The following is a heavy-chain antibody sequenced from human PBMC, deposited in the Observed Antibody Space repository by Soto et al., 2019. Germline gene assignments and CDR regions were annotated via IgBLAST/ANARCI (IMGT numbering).Heavy chain of an antibody. CDR2: LSYTGNT. Sequence: TSETLSLTCTVSGGSLSGDYLTWIRQPPGKGLEWIGYLSYTGNTNYNPSLKSRVTISVDRSKIQFFLELRSVTAADTAVYYCARMDSSDYYRIDYWGQGTPVTVSS. V-gene: IGHV4-59*01. D-gene: IGHD3-22*01. CDR3: ARMDSSDYYRIDY. CDR1: GGSLSGDY. J-gene: IGHJ4*02.